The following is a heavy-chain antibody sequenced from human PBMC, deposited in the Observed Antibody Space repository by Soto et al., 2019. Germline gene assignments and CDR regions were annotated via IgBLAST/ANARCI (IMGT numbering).Heavy chain of an antibody. Sequence: GGSLRLSCAASGFTFSSYWMHWVRQAPGKGLVWVSRINSDGSSTSYADSVKGRFTISRDNAKNTLYLQMNSLRAEDTAVYYWAREVYDFWSGYRGYMDVWGKGTTVTVSS. CDR3: AREVYDFWSGYRGYMDV. D-gene: IGHD3-3*01. V-gene: IGHV3-74*01. J-gene: IGHJ6*03. CDR1: GFTFSSYW. CDR2: INSDGSST.